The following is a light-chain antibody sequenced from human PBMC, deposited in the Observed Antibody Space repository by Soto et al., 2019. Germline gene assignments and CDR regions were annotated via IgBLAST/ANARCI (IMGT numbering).Light chain of an antibody. CDR1: QSVGGI. CDR3: QKYSSAVRT. V-gene: IGKV3D-15*01. J-gene: IGKJ4*02. Sequence: EIPLTQSPSSLSLSPGDRATLSCRASQSVGGIVAWYQQIRGQPTNLLIYGAYSGATGIPDRFSGSGSGTDFTLAISSLQPEDVAAYYCQKYSSAVRTFGGGTKVDIK. CDR2: GAY.